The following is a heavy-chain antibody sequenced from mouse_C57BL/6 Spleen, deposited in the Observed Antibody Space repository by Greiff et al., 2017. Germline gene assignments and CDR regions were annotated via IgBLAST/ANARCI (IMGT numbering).Heavy chain of an antibody. CDR2: INPSSGYT. D-gene: IGHD1-1*01. CDR1: GYTFTSYT. Sequence: QVQLQQSGAELARPGASVKMSCEASGYTFTSYTMHWVKQRPGQGLEWIGYINPSSGYTKYNQKFKDKATLTADKSSSTAYMQLSSLTSEDSAVYYCARSDYYGSSPAWFAYWGQGTLVTVSA. CDR3: ARSDYYGSSPAWFAY. J-gene: IGHJ3*01. V-gene: IGHV1-4*01.